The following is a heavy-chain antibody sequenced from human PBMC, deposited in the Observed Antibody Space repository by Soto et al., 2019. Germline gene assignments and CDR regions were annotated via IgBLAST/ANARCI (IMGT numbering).Heavy chain of an antibody. Sequence: GGSLRLSCAASGFTFSSYAMSWVRQAPGKGLEWVSAISGSGGSTYYADSVKGRFTISRDNSKNTLYLQMNSLRAEDTAVSYCAKVAVVDQHALLGFGELSYWGQGTLVTVSS. V-gene: IGHV3-23*01. CDR3: AKVAVVDQHALLGFGELSY. D-gene: IGHD3-10*01. CDR1: GFTFSSYA. CDR2: ISGSGGST. J-gene: IGHJ4*02.